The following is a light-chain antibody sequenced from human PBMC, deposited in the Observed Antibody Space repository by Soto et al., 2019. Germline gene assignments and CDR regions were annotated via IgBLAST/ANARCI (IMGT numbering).Light chain of an antibody. J-gene: IGLJ2*01. CDR2: EES. CDR3: PSYAGSNRL. Sequence: FMLTQPHSVSESPGKTVSISCTRCTGSIVCEFVQCHQQRPGSAPPPVIYEESQGPSGVPDRFSGAIDRSSHSASLTISRLQTDDEADYYCPSYAGSNRLFGGGTQLTVL. V-gene: IGLV6-57*04. CDR1: TGSIVCEF.